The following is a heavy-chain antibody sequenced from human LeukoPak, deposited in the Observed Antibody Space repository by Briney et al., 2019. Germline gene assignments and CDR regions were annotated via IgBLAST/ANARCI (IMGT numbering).Heavy chain of an antibody. CDR3: ARDLGYCSGGSCYGGPWFDP. V-gene: IGHV1-2*02. CDR2: INPNSGGT. Sequence: ASVKVSCKASGYTFTGYYMHWVRQAPGQGLEWRGWINPNSGGTNYAQKFQGRVTMTRDTSISTAYMELSRLRSDDTAVYYCARDLGYCSGGSCYGGPWFDPWGQGTLVTVSS. J-gene: IGHJ5*02. CDR1: GYTFTGYY. D-gene: IGHD2-15*01.